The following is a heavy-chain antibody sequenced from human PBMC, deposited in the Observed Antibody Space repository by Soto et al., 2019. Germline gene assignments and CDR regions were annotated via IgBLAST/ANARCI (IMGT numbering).Heavy chain of an antibody. V-gene: IGHV3-23*01. D-gene: IGHD3-3*01. CDR1: GFTFSSYA. Sequence: GGSLRLSCAASGFTFSSYAMSWVRQAPGKGLEWVSAISGSGGSTYYADSVKGRFTISRDNSKNTLYLQMNSLRAEDTAVYYCAKAGYDFWSGYDEFDYWGQGTLVTVSS. J-gene: IGHJ4*02. CDR3: AKAGYDFWSGYDEFDY. CDR2: ISGSGGST.